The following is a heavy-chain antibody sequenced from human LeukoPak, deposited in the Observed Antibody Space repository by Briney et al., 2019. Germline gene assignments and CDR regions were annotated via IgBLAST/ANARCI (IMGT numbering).Heavy chain of an antibody. CDR2: ISYDGSNK. V-gene: IGHV3-30-3*01. CDR1: GFTFSSYA. Sequence: GRSLRLSCAASGFTFSSYAMHWVRQAPGKGLEWVAVISYDGSNKYYADSVKGRFTISRDNSKNTLYLQMNSLRAEDTAVYYCARSFGIVVVNDAFDIWGQGTMVTASS. CDR3: ARSFGIVVVNDAFDI. J-gene: IGHJ3*02. D-gene: IGHD3-22*01.